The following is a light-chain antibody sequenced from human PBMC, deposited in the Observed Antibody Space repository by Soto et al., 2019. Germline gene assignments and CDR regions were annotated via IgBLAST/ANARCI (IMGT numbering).Light chain of an antibody. Sequence: SYELTQPPSVSVAPGQTARIPCGGANIGSKSVYWYQQKPGQAPVLVVYDHSDRPSGIPERFSGSNSGNTATLSITRVEAGDEADYYCQVWDSSSDHVVFGGGTKLTVL. J-gene: IGLJ2*01. CDR2: DHS. CDR1: NIGSKS. V-gene: IGLV3-21*02. CDR3: QVWDSSSDHVV.